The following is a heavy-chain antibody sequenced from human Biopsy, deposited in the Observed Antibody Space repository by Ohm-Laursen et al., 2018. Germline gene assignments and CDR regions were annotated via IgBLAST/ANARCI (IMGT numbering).Heavy chain of an antibody. CDR1: GKTFSDYY. Sequence: SETLPLTCEVYGKTFSDYYWSWIRQPPGKGLEWIGQINQSGRTNYNPSLKSRVNISADKSKNQFSLKLSTVTSADTAVYFCGNEVHGRDYWGLGALVTVSS. CDR2: INQSGRT. D-gene: IGHD2-15*01. CDR3: GNEVHGRDY. J-gene: IGHJ4*02. V-gene: IGHV4-34*08.